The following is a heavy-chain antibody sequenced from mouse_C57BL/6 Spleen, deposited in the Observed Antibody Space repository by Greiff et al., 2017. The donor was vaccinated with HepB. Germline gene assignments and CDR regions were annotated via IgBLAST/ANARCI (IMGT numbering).Heavy chain of an antibody. CDR2: INPGSGGT. D-gene: IGHD1-2*01. CDR3: AREGFTTAYYFDY. J-gene: IGHJ2*01. V-gene: IGHV1-54*01. CDR1: GYAFTNYL. Sequence: VQLQQSGAELVRPGTSVKVSCKASGYAFTNYLIEWVKQRPGQGLEWIGVINPGSGGTNNNEKFKGKATLTSDKSSSTAYLQISSLTSEDSAVYFCAREGFTTAYYFDYWGQGTTLTVSS.